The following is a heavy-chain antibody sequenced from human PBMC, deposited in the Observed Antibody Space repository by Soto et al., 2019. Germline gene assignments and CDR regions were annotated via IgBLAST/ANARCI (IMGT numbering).Heavy chain of an antibody. CDR2: TYYNGNA. CDR1: GGSMISYY. J-gene: IGHJ4*02. CDR3: ARHFVAVVIKGWGY. D-gene: IGHD3-22*01. Sequence: SETLSLTCTVSGGSMISYYWSWIRQSPGKGLEWIGTTYYNGNAYYNPSLRSRVTMSVDTSKNQFSLKLMSVTAADTAVYYCARHFVAVVIKGWGYWGQGTLVTVSS. V-gene: IGHV4-59*04.